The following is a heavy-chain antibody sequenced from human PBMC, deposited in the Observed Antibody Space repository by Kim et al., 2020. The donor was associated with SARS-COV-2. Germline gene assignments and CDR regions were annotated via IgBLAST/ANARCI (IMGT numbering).Heavy chain of an antibody. Sequence: QKFQGRVTMTRDTSISTAYMELSRLRSDDTVVYYCARGTRAGTRDWYFDLWGRGTLVTVSS. CDR3: ARGTRAGTRDWYFDL. V-gene: IGHV1-2*05. J-gene: IGHJ2*01. D-gene: IGHD6-13*01.